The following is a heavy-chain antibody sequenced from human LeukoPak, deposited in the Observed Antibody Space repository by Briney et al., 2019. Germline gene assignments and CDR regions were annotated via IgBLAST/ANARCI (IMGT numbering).Heavy chain of an antibody. Sequence: GASVKVSCKASGYTFTNYGISWVRQAPGQGLEWMGWISAYSGDTKYAQKLQGRVTMTTDTSTSTAYMELRSLRSDDTAVYYCARNSGYEMEDYWGQGTLVTVSS. J-gene: IGHJ4*02. V-gene: IGHV1-18*01. CDR1: GYTFTNYG. CDR3: ARNSGYEMEDY. D-gene: IGHD5-12*01. CDR2: ISAYSGDT.